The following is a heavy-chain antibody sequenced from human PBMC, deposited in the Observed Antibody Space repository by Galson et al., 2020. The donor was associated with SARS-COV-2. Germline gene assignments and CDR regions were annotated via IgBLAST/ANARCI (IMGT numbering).Heavy chain of an antibody. Sequence: SETLSLTCTVSGYSISSGYYWGWIRQPPGKGLEWIGSIYHSGSTYYNPSLKSRVTISVDTSKNQFSLKLSSVTAADTAVYYCARDCGLLWFGELLPTIADYYYYGMDVWGQGTTVTVSS. CDR3: ARDCGLLWFGELLPTIADYYYYGMDV. D-gene: IGHD3-10*01. CDR1: GYSISSGYY. CDR2: IYHSGST. J-gene: IGHJ6*02. V-gene: IGHV4-38-2*02.